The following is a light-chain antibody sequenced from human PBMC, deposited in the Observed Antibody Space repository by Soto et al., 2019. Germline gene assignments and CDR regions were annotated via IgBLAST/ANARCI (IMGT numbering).Light chain of an antibody. V-gene: IGLV7-46*01. Sequence: QAVVTQEPSLTVSPGGTVTLTCGSSTGPVTSGHYPYWLQQKPGQAPRTLIYDTNNKPSWTPARFSGALLGGKAALTLSGAQPEDEAEYYCLLSYSGPLVFGTGTKVTVL. CDR1: TGPVTSGHY. CDR3: LLSYSGPLV. CDR2: DTN. J-gene: IGLJ1*01.